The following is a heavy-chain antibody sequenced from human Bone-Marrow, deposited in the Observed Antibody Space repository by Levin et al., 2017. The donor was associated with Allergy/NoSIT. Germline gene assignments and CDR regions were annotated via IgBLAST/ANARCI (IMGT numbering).Heavy chain of an antibody. CDR1: GGSVSSGSYY. CDR2: IYYTGST. V-gene: IGHV4-61*01. J-gene: IGHJ4*02. D-gene: IGHD4-17*01. Sequence: KASETLSLTCTVSGGSVSSGSYYWSWIRQPPGKGLEWIGYIYYTGSTNYNPSLKSRVTISVDTSKNQFSLKLSSVTAADTAVYYCARYTGYYGDTDYWGQGTLVTVSS. CDR3: ARYTGYYGDTDY.